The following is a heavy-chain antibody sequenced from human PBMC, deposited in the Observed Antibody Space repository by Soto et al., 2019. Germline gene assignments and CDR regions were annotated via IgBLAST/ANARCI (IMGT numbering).Heavy chain of an antibody. CDR3: ARGQDRSKGCDN. CDR2: ITHDGNI. Sequence: QVQLQQWGAGLLKPSETLSLTCAVYGGSFSGYYWTWIRQPPGKGLEWIGEITHDGNINYNPSLKSRLTISVDTSKTQFSLRLSFVTAEDTAVYFCARGQDRSKGCDNWGQGTLVTVSS. CDR1: GGSFSGYY. V-gene: IGHV4-34*01. J-gene: IGHJ4*02. D-gene: IGHD3-22*01.